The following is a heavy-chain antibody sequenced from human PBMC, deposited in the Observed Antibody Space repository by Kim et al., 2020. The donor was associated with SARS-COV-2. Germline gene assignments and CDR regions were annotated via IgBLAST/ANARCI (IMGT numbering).Heavy chain of an antibody. D-gene: IGHD2-21*02. CDR1: GYSLTSYW. CDR3: ARRAEGIVVVTAKGDAFDI. CDR2: IYPGDSDT. Sequence: GESLKISCKGSGYSLTSYWIGWVRQMPGKGLEWMGIIYPGDSDTRYSPSFQGQVTISADKSIGTAYLQWSSLKASDTAMYYCARRAEGIVVVTAKGDAFDIWGQGTMVTVSS. V-gene: IGHV5-51*01. J-gene: IGHJ3*02.